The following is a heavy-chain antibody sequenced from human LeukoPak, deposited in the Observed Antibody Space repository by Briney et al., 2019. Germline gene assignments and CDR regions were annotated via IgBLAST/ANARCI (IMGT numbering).Heavy chain of an antibody. Sequence: GGSLRLSCAASGFTFSTYGMHWVRQAPGKGLEWVAVISYDGSNKYYAGSVKGRFTISRDNSKNTLYLQMNSLRAEDTAVYYCARDLDDILTSLYYYGMDVWGQGTTVTVSS. CDR3: ARDLDDILTSLYYYGMDV. V-gene: IGHV3-30*03. D-gene: IGHD3-9*01. CDR2: ISYDGSNK. CDR1: GFTFSTYG. J-gene: IGHJ6*02.